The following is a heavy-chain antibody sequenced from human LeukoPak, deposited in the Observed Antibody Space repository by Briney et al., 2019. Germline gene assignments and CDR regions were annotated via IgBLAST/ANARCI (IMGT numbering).Heavy chain of an antibody. CDR1: GFMFSSYS. CDR3: ARDSDDRSWNGLFDY. J-gene: IGHJ4*02. CDR2: IKQDGSDK. Sequence: PGGSLRLSCAASGFMFSSYSMNWVRQAPGKGLEWVASIKQDGSDKYYVDSVKGRFTISRDNAKNSLYLQMNSLRAEDTAVYYCARDSDDRSWNGLFDYWGQGTLVTVSS. V-gene: IGHV3-7*01. D-gene: IGHD6-13*01.